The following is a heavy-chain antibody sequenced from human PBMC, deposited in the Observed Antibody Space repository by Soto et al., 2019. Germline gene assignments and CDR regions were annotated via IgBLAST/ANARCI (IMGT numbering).Heavy chain of an antibody. CDR1: GGSISSGGYY. Sequence: QVQLQESGPGLVKPSQTLSLTCTVSGGSISSGGYYWSWIRQHPGKGLEWIGYIYYSGSTYYNPSLKRRVTTAVDTSKNQFSLKLSSVTAADTAVYYCARARGGGDCYADYWGQGTLVTVSS. V-gene: IGHV4-31*03. CDR2: IYYSGST. CDR3: ARARGGGDCYADY. J-gene: IGHJ4*02. D-gene: IGHD2-21*02.